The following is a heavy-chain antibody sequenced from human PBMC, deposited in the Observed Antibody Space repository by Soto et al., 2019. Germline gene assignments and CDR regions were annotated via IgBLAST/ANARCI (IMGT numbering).Heavy chain of an antibody. V-gene: IGHV1-69*01. D-gene: IGHD1-7*01. Sequence: SVXVSFKSSLGTFSIYAIIGLRQAPGQGFEWMGGIIPIFGTANYAQKFQGRATITADESTRTAYMELSSLRSEDTAVYYCAKRTKVMNYYYYGMEVWGQGTTVTVSS. CDR1: LGTFSIYA. CDR2: IIPIFGTA. J-gene: IGHJ6*02. CDR3: AKRTKVMNYYYYGMEV.